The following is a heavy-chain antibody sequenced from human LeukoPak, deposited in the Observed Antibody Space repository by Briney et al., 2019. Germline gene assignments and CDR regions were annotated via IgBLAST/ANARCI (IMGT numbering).Heavy chain of an antibody. CDR1: GFTFSSYG. CDR2: IRYDGSNK. D-gene: IGHD5-18*01. Sequence: PGGSLRLSCAASGFTFSSYGMHWVRQAPGKGLEWVAFIRYDGSNKYYADSVKGRFTISRDNSKNTLYLQMNSLRAEDTAVYYCAKVVYSYGSNWFDPWGQGTLVTVSS. J-gene: IGHJ5*02. V-gene: IGHV3-30*02. CDR3: AKVVYSYGSNWFDP.